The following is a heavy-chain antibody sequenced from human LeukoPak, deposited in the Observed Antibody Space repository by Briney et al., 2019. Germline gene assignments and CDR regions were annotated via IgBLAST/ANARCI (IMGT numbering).Heavy chain of an antibody. D-gene: IGHD3-9*01. CDR2: IGTAGDT. J-gene: IGHJ2*01. Sequence: PGGSLRLSCAASGFTFSSYDMHWFRQATGKGLEWVSAIGTAGDTYYPGSVKGRFTISRENAKNSLYLQMNSLRAGDTAVYYCARGGTYYDILTGYYWYFDLWGRGTLVTVSS. CDR1: GFTFSSYD. V-gene: IGHV3-13*01. CDR3: ARGGTYYDILTGYYWYFDL.